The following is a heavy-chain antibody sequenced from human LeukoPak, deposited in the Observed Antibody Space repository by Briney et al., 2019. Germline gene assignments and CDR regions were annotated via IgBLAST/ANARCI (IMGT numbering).Heavy chain of an antibody. CDR1: GNSFTSYW. CDR3: ARLYYYDSSGYYSPYWYFDL. V-gene: IGHV5-10-1*01. J-gene: IGHJ2*01. CDR2: IDPSDSYS. D-gene: IGHD3-22*01. Sequence: GESLKVSCKGSGNSFTSYWNSWVRQMSGKGLEWMGRIDPSDSYSNYSPSFQGHVTISVDKSISTAYLHWSSLKASDTAMYYCARLYYYDSSGYYSPYWYFDLWGRGTLVTVSS.